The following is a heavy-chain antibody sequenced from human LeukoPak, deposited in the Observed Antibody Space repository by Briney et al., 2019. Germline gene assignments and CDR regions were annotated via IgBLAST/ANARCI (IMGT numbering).Heavy chain of an antibody. J-gene: IGHJ3*02. CDR2: ISYDGSNK. D-gene: IGHD6-19*01. CDR1: GFTFSYYG. V-gene: IGHV3-30*18. Sequence: GASLRLSCAASGFTFSYYGLHWVRQGPGKGLEWGAVISYDGSNKYYADSVKGRFTISRDNSKNTLYLQMNSLRAEDTAVYYCAKQCGGSDWFDAFDIWGQGTMVTVSS. CDR3: AKQCGGSDWFDAFDI.